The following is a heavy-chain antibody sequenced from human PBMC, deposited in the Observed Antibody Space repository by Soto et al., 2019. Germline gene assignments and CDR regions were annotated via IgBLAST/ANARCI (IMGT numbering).Heavy chain of an antibody. D-gene: IGHD6-19*01. CDR2: ISYDGGNK. Sequence: EGSLRLSCAASGFTFRRYAMHWVRQAPGKGLEWVAGISYDGGNKYYADSVKGRFTISRDNSTNTLYLQMNSLRADDTAVYYCARDIPPRDSGWYGYYYYHGMDVWGQGTTVTVSS. CDR1: GFTFRRYA. V-gene: IGHV3-30-3*01. CDR3: ARDIPPRDSGWYGYYYYHGMDV. J-gene: IGHJ6*02.